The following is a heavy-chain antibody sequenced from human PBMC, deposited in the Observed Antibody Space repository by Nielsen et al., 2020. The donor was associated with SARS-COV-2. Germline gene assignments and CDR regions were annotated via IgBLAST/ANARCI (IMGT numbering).Heavy chain of an antibody. V-gene: IGHV4-34*01. CDR3: ARGLCSGGNCYSRGGRWFDP. D-gene: IGHD2-15*01. CDR2: INHSGST. Sequence: RQAPGKGLEWIGEINHSGSTNYNPSLKSRVTISVDTSKNQFSLKLSSVTAADTAVYYCARGLCSGGNCYSRGGRWFDPRAREPWSPSPQ. J-gene: IGHJ5*02.